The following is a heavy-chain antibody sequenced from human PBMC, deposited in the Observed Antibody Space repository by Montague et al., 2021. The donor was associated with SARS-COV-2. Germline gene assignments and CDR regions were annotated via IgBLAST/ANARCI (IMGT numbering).Heavy chain of an antibody. J-gene: IGHJ4*02. Sequence: SLRLSCAASGFTFSSYEMNWVRQAPGKGLEWVSYISSSGSTIYYXDSXKGRFTISRDNAKNSLYLQMNSLRAEDTAVYYCARDSLFRSGYSSGWPDYWGQGTLVTVSS. D-gene: IGHD6-19*01. CDR1: GFTFSSYE. CDR2: ISSSGSTI. V-gene: IGHV3-48*03. CDR3: ARDSLFRSGYSSGWPDY.